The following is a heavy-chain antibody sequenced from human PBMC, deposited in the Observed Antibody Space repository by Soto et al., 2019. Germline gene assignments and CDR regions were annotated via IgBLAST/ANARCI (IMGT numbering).Heavy chain of an antibody. V-gene: IGHV1-69*13. Sequence: SVKVSCKASGGTFSSYAISWVRQAPGQGLEWMGGIIPIFGTANYAQKFQGRVTITADESTSTAYMELSSLRSEDTAVYYCARERTIAVAGMGRYYYYGMDVWGQGTTVTVSS. J-gene: IGHJ6*02. CDR3: ARERTIAVAGMGRYYYYGMDV. D-gene: IGHD6-19*01. CDR1: GGTFSSYA. CDR2: IIPIFGTA.